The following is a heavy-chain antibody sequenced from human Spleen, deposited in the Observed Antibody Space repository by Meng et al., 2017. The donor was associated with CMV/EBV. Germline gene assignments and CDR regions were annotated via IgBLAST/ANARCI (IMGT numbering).Heavy chain of an antibody. CDR1: SFPLRHTL. V-gene: IGHV3-74*03. D-gene: IGHD7-27*01. Sequence: VDAVGGLVRPGGSWKRSRASLSFPLRHTLVPRVRQVPGAGLGWVTLIDPDGSVTSHADSVKGRLTISRDTAKNPLYLQMHSLTADDSGVYYCGRDLTGEGDHWGQGTLVTVSS. J-gene: IGHJ4*02. CDR2: IDPDGSVT. CDR3: GRDLTGEGDH.